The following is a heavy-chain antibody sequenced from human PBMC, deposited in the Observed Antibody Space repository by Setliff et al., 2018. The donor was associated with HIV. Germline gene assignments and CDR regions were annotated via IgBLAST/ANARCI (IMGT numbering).Heavy chain of an antibody. CDR2: VDPEDGET. V-gene: IGHV1-69-2*01. CDR1: GYTFTDYY. D-gene: IGHD3-22*01. CDR3: ARARRDSYDRGRRNHYYIDV. J-gene: IGHJ6*03. Sequence: ASVKVSCKSSGYTFTDYYIHWVQQAPGKGLEWMGRVDPEDGETIYAERFQGRVTITADTSTDTSYMELSSLRAEDTAVYYCARARRDSYDRGRRNHYYIDVWGKGTTVTVSS.